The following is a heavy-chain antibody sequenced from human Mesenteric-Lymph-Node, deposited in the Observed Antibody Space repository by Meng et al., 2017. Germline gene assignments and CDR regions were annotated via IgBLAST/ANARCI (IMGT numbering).Heavy chain of an antibody. CDR1: GFTFTSHA. Sequence: QVQLVESGGGVVQPGRSLTLSCAASGFTFTSHAMNWVRQAPGKGLEWVAVTSYDGSNKYYADSVKGRFTISRDNSKNTLSLQMNSLTTGDTAVYYCARDYGGNPYYPDYWGQGTLVTVSS. D-gene: IGHD4-23*01. CDR2: TSYDGSNK. CDR3: ARDYGGNPYYPDY. V-gene: IGHV3-30-3*01. J-gene: IGHJ4*02.